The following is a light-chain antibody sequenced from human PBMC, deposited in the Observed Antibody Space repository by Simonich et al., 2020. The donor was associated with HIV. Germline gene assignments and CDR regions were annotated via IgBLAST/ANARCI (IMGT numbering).Light chain of an antibody. CDR2: KDN. V-gene: IGLV3-25*03. Sequence: SYELTQPPSVSVSPGQTARITCSGDALAKQYTFWYQLKPGQAPVRVIYKDNERPSGIPERFSGSSSGTTVTLTISGVQAEDEADYYCQSADSSGTWVFGGGTKLTVL. CDR1: ALAKQY. J-gene: IGLJ3*02. CDR3: QSADSSGTWV.